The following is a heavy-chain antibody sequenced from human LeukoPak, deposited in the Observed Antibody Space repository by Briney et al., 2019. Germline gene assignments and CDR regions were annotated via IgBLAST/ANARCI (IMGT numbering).Heavy chain of an antibody. D-gene: IGHD3-22*01. Sequence: SQTLSLTCTVSGGSIRSDNYYWNWIRQPAGKGLEWIGRIYTSGSTNYNPSLKNRVTMSVDTSKNQFSLKLSSVTAADTAVYYCARHNYYDTLDWGQGTLVTVSS. CDR2: IYTSGST. CDR3: ARHNYYDTLD. J-gene: IGHJ4*02. V-gene: IGHV4-61*02. CDR1: GGSIRSDNYY.